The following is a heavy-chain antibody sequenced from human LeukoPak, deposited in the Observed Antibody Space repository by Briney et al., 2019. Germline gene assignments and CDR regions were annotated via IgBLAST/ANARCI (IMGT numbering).Heavy chain of an antibody. Sequence: SETLSLTCTVSGGSISSYYWSWVRQPPGKGLEWIGYIYYSGSTNYNPSLKSRVTISVDTSKNQFSLKLSSVTAADTAVYYCARVGQMGGATTLTYGAQEPLVTVSS. CDR1: GGSISSYY. D-gene: IGHD1-26*01. CDR2: IYYSGST. J-gene: IGHJ4*02. V-gene: IGHV4-59*01. CDR3: ARVGQMGGATTLTY.